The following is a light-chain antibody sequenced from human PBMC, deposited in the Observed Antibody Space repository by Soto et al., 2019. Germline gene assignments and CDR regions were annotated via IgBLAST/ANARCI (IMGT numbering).Light chain of an antibody. J-gene: IGLJ3*02. Sequence: QSALTQPRSVSGSPGQSVTISCTGTNSDVGGYNYVSWYQHHPGKAPKLMIYGVSKRPSGVPDRFSGSKSGNTASLTISGLQAEDEADYYCCSYAGSYTGVFGGGTKLTVL. CDR3: CSYAGSYTGV. CDR1: NSDVGGYNY. V-gene: IGLV2-11*01. CDR2: GVS.